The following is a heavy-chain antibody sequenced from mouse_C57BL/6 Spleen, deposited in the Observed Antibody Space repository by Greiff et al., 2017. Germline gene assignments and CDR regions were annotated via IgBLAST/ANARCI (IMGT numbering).Heavy chain of an antibody. D-gene: IGHD2-1*01. CDR1: GYTFTSYW. J-gene: IGHJ4*01. CDR3: ARRGAYGNYVDYAMDY. Sequence: QVQLQQPGTELVKPGASVKLSCKASGYTFTSYWMHWVKQRPGQGLEWIGNFNPSNGGTNYNEKFKSKATLTVAKSSSTAYMQLSSLSSEDSAVYYCARRGAYGNYVDYAMDYWGQGTSVTVSS. V-gene: IGHV1-53*01. CDR2: FNPSNGGT.